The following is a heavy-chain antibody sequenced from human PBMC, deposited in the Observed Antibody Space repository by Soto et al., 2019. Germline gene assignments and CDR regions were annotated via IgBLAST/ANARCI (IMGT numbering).Heavy chain of an antibody. V-gene: IGHV3-15*01. Sequence: GGSLRLSCAASGFTFSAAWLTWVRQAPGKGLEWVGRIKTKGDGGTADYAAPVKGRFTISRDDSKNTMYLEMNSLKTEDTAIYYCTSTLAYWGQGTLVTVSS. CDR2: IKTKGDGGTA. J-gene: IGHJ4*02. CDR1: GFTFSAAW. D-gene: IGHD1-1*01. CDR3: TSTLAY.